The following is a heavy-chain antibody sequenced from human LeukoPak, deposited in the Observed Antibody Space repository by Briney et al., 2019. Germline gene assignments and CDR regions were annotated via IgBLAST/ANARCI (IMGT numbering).Heavy chain of an antibody. CDR1: GGSFSSYY. J-gene: IGHJ5*02. CDR3: AREKDIVLMVYAIPGWFDP. Sequence: SETLSLTCTVSGGSFSSYYWSWIRQPPGKGLEWIGSIYYSGSTYYNPSLKSRVTISVDTSKNQFSLKLSSVTAADTAVYYCAREKDIVLMVYAIPGWFDPWGQGTLVTVSS. CDR2: IYYSGST. D-gene: IGHD2-8*01. V-gene: IGHV4-4*08.